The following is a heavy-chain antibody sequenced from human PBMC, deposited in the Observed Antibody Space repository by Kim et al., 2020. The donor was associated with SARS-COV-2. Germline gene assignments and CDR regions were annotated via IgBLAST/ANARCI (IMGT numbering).Heavy chain of an antibody. D-gene: IGHD3-3*01. CDR3: ARQALPPTIFGVVIRLGGWFDP. J-gene: IGHJ5*02. Sequence: SETLSLTCTVSGGSISSSSYYWGRIRQPPGKGLEWIGSIYYSGSTYYNPSLKSRVTISVDTSKNQFSLKLSSVTAADTAVYYCARQALPPTIFGVVIRLGGWFDPWGQGTLVTVSS. CDR2: IYYSGST. CDR1: GGSISSSSYY. V-gene: IGHV4-39*01.